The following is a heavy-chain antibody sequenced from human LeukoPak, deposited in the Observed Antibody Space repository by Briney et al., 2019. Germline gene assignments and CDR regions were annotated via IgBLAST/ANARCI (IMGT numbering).Heavy chain of an antibody. CDR3: AKTNGYYDL. Sequence: PGESLRLSCAASGFTFSSYGMSWVRQAPGKGLEWVSSISGSGGNTYYADSVKGRFTISRDNSKSTMYLQMNSLRAEDTAVYHCAKTNGYYDLWGQGTLVTVSS. CDR1: GFTFSSYG. V-gene: IGHV3-23*01. J-gene: IGHJ4*02. D-gene: IGHD3-22*01. CDR2: ISGSGGNT.